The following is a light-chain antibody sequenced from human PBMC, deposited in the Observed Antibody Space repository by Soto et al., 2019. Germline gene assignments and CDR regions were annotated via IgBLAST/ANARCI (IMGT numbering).Light chain of an antibody. Sequence: DIQMTQSPSSLAASVGDRVSITCRANQSISSYLNWYQQKPGKAPNLLIYVASSLQSGVPSRFTGSGSGTDFTLTISSLQPEDFATYYCQQSYITPPTFGQGTKVGIK. CDR1: QSISSY. V-gene: IGKV1-39*01. J-gene: IGKJ1*01. CDR3: QQSYITPPT. CDR2: VAS.